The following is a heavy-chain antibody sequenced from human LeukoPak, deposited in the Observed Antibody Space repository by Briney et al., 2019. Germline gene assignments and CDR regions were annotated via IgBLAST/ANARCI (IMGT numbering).Heavy chain of an antibody. CDR3: ASGYSYGHFDY. CDR2: IYYSGST. V-gene: IGHV4-59*01. Sequence: SETLSLTCTVSGGSISSYYWSWIRQPPGKGPEWIGYIYYSGSTNYNPSLKSRVTVSVDTSKKQFSLKLSSVTAADTAVYYCASGYSYGHFDYWGQGTLVTVSS. D-gene: IGHD5-18*01. J-gene: IGHJ4*02. CDR1: GGSISSYY.